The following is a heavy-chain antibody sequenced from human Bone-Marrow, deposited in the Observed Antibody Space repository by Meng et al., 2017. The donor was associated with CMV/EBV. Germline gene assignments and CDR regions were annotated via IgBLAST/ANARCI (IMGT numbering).Heavy chain of an antibody. D-gene: IGHD6-19*01. CDR3: ARAQYSSGWPNYYYYYGMDV. Sequence: GGSLRLSCAASGFTFSSYWMSWVRQAPGKGLEWVANIKQDGSEKYYVDSVKGRFTISRDNAKNSLYLQMNSLRAEDTAVYYCARAQYSSGWPNYYYYYGMDVWGQGTTVTVSS. V-gene: IGHV3-7*04. J-gene: IGHJ6*02. CDR2: IKQDGSEK. CDR1: GFTFSSYW.